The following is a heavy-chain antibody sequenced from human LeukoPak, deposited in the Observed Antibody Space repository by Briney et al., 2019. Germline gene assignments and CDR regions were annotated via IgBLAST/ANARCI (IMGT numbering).Heavy chain of an antibody. CDR2: IYYSGST. CDR1: GGSISSYY. CDR3: ARDATLGY. J-gene: IGHJ4*02. D-gene: IGHD3-16*01. Sequence: PSETLSLTCTVSGGSISSYYWSWIRQPPGKGLEWIGYIYYSGSTSYNPSLKSRVTISVDTSKNQFSLKLSSVTAADTAVYYCARDATLGYWGQGTLVTVSS. V-gene: IGHV4-59*01.